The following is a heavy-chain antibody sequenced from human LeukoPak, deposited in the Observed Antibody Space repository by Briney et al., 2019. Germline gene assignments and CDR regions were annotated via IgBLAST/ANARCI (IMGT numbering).Heavy chain of an antibody. Sequence: GGSLRLSCAASGFTFSSYAMHWVRQAPGKGLEWVAVISYDGSNKYYADSVRGRFTISRDNSKNTLYLQMNGLRAEDTAVFYCARALPAASHTSFDYWGQGTLVTVSS. CDR3: ARALPAASHTSFDY. V-gene: IGHV3-30-3*01. J-gene: IGHJ4*02. CDR2: ISYDGSNK. D-gene: IGHD2-2*01. CDR1: GFTFSSYA.